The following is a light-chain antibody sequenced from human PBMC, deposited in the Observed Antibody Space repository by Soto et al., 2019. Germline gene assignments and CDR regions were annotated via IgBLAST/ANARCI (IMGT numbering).Light chain of an antibody. V-gene: IGKV3-20*01. CDR1: QSVSSN. J-gene: IGKJ1*01. CDR2: GAS. Sequence: EIVMTQSPVTLSVSPGERATLSCRASQSVSSNLAWYQQKPGQAPRLLIYGASTRATGIPARFSGSGSGTDFTLTISRLEPEDFAVYYCQQYGSSLWTFGQGTKVDIK. CDR3: QQYGSSLWT.